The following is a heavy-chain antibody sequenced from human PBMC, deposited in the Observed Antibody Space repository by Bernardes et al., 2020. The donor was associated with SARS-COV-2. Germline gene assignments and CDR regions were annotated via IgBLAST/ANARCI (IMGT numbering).Heavy chain of an antibody. Sequence: SETLSLTCTVSGGSISSSSYYWGWIRQPPGKGLEWIGSIYYSGSTYYNPSLQSRVTISVDTSKNQFSLKLSSVTAADTAVYYCAKDSSGWSGDWFDPWGQGTLVTVSS. CDR1: GGSISSSSYY. CDR2: IYYSGST. CDR3: AKDSSGWSGDWFDP. V-gene: IGHV4-39*01. J-gene: IGHJ5*02. D-gene: IGHD6-19*01.